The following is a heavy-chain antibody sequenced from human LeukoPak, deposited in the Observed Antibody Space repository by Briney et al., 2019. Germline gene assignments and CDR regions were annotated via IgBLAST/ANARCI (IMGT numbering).Heavy chain of an antibody. D-gene: IGHD5-18*01. CDR1: GGSISGYY. V-gene: IGHV4-34*01. CDR2: INHSGST. J-gene: IGHJ4*02. Sequence: PSETLSLTCAVYGGSISGYYWSWLRQPPGKGLEWIGEINHSGSTNYNPSLKSRVTISVDTSKNQFSLKLSSVTAADTAVYYCASEGVTDYFDYWGQGTLVTVSS. CDR3: ASEGVTDYFDY.